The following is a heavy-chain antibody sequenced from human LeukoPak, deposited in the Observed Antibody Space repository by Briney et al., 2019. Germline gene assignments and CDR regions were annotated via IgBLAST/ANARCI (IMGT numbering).Heavy chain of an antibody. D-gene: IGHD3-9*01. J-gene: IGHJ5*02. Sequence: GGSLRLSCAASGFTFSNAYMNWVRQAPGKGLEWVGRIKPKTDGETTEYAAPVKDRFSISRDDSKSMMYLQMNSLKTEDTAVYYCAKDIVALLLVTTIRNWFDPWGQGTLVTVSS. CDR2: IKPKTDGETT. CDR1: GFTFSNAY. V-gene: IGHV3-15*07. CDR3: AKDIVALLLVTTIRNWFDP.